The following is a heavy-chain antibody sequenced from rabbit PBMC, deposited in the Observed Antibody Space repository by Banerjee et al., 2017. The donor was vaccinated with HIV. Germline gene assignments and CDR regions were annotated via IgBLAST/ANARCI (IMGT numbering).Heavy chain of an antibody. CDR3: ARGVWNRVWGDL. J-gene: IGHJ6*01. Sequence: VRQAPGKGLEWIACINTNSGNAVYASWAKGRFTISKTSSTTVTLQMTSLTAADTATYFCARGVWNRVWGDLWGPGTLVTVS. D-gene: IGHD4-1*01. V-gene: IGHV1S40*01. CDR2: INTNSGNA.